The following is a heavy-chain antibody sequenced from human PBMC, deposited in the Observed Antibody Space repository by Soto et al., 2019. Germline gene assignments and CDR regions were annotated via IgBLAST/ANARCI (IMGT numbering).Heavy chain of an antibody. CDR1: GDSISSSSYY. CDR2: IHNNGGT. D-gene: IGHD3-9*01. Sequence: QLQLQESGPGLVKSSETLSLTCSVSGDSISSSSYYWGWIRQSPGEGLEWIGNIHNNGGTPYNPSLDSRVTISVDTSANQFSLRLTSVTAADTAVYYCASRYGPSEFDHWGQGSLVTVSS. J-gene: IGHJ4*02. V-gene: IGHV4-39*01. CDR3: ASRYGPSEFDH.